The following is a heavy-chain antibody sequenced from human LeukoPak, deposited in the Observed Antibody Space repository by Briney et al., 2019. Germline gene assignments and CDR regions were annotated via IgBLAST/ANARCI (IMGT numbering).Heavy chain of an antibody. CDR3: ARATSSAFDI. Sequence: SETLSLTCTVSGGSVSSGSYYWSWIRQPPGKGLEWIGYIYYSGSTYYNPSLKSRVTISVDTSKNQFSLKLSSVTAADTAVYYCARATSSAFDIWGQGTMVTVSS. J-gene: IGHJ3*02. CDR1: GGSVSSGSYY. V-gene: IGHV4-61*01. CDR2: IYYSGST.